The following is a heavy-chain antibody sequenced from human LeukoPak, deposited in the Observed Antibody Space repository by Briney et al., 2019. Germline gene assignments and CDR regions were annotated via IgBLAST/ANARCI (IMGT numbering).Heavy chain of an antibody. CDR1: GYTFTGYY. J-gene: IGHJ4*02. CDR3: ARESAVPAAIRFDKSYYFDY. CDR2: IIPIFGTA. Sequence: SVKVSCKASGYTFTGYYMHWVRQAPGRGLEWMGGIIPIFGTANYAQKFQGRVTITTDESTSTAYMELSSLRSEDTAVYYCARESAVPAAIRFDKSYYFDYWGQGTLVTVSS. V-gene: IGHV1-69*05. D-gene: IGHD2-2*01.